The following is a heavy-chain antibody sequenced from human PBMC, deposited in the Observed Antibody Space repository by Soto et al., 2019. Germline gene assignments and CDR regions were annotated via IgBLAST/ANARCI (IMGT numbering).Heavy chain of an antibody. Sequence: EVQLVESGGGLVQPGGSLRLSCAASGFTFSGYWMSWVRQAPGKGLEWVANIKQDGSEQFEDSVKGRFTISRDNAKNSLYLQMNSLRAEDTAVYYCAREAVWGPGTTVTVSS. V-gene: IGHV3-7*05. J-gene: IGHJ6*02. CDR1: GFTFSGYW. CDR2: IKQDGSEQ. CDR3: AREAV.